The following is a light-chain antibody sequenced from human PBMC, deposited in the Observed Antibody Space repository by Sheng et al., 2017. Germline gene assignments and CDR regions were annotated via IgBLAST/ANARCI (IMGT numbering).Light chain of an antibody. Sequence: EIVMTQSPVTLSVSPGERVTLSCRASQSVSNDLAWYQQKPGQVPRLLIHGASTRATGIPARFSGSGSGTDFALTISSLQSEDFAVYYCQQYNAWPPWTFGQGTKVELK. J-gene: IGKJ1*01. CDR3: QQYNAWPPWT. V-gene: IGKV3-15*01. CDR2: GAS. CDR1: QSVSND.